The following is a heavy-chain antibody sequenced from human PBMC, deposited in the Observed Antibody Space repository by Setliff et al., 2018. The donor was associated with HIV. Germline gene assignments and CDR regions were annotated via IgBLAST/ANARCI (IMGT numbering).Heavy chain of an antibody. J-gene: IGHJ4*02. CDR2: IYYSGST. V-gene: IGHV4-39*07. D-gene: IGHD3-22*01. CDR1: GGSISSSTYY. CDR3: ARSRLHYYDSSGYYPSYFDY. Sequence: SETLSLTCTVSGGSISSSTYYWGWIRQPPGKGLEWIGTIYYSGSTYYNPSLRSRVTISVDTSKNQFSLRLTSVTAADTAVYYCARSRLHYYDSSGYYPSYFDYWGQGTLVTVSS.